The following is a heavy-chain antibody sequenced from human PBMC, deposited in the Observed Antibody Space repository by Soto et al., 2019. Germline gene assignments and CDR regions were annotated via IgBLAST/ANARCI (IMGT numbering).Heavy chain of an antibody. CDR3: ANLIVGPKTADY. Sequence: QVQLVESGGGVVQPGRSLRLSCAASGCTLSIYAMHWVRQAPGKGLEWVAVISFDGSNKYYADSVKGRFTISRDNSQNTLYLQMNSLRAEDTAVYYCANLIVGPKTADYWGQGTLVTVSS. J-gene: IGHJ4*02. V-gene: IGHV3-30*18. D-gene: IGHD1-26*01. CDR2: ISFDGSNK. CDR1: GCTLSIYA.